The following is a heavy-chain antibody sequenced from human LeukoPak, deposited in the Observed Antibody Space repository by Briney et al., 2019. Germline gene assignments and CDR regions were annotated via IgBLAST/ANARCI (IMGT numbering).Heavy chain of an antibody. V-gene: IGHV1-69*05. J-gene: IGHJ4*02. CDR3: ARGTGRDGYNFDY. CDR1: GGTFSSYA. CDR2: IIPIFGTA. Sequence: SVKVSCKASGGTFSSYAISWVRQAPRQGLEWMGRIIPIFGTANYAQKFQGRVTITTDESTSTAYMELSSLRSEDTAVYYCARGTGRDGYNFDYWGQGTLVTVSS. D-gene: IGHD5-24*01.